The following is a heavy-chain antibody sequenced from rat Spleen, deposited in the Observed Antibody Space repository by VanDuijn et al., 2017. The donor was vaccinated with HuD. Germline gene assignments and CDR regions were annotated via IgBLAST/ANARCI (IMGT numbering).Heavy chain of an antibody. CDR1: GFTFTNYW. V-gene: IGHV5-31*01. D-gene: IGHD1-12*02. Sequence: EVQLVETGGGLVQPGRSLKLSCVASGFTFTNYWMTWIRQAPGKGLEWVASITNTGGSTYYPDSVKGRFTISRDNAKSTLYLQMNSLRSEDTATYYCTREGYDGSYYYDVMDAWGQGASVTVSS. CDR2: ITNTGGST. CDR3: TREGYDGSYYYDVMDA. J-gene: IGHJ4*01.